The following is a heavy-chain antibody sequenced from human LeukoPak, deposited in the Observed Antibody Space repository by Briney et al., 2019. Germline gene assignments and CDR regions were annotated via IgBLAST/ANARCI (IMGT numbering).Heavy chain of an antibody. J-gene: IGHJ4*02. CDR2: IRYDGSNK. D-gene: IGHD6-13*01. CDR1: GFTFSSYG. V-gene: IGHV3-30*02. Sequence: GGSLRLSCAASGFTFSSYGMHWVRQAPGKGLEWVAFIRYDGSNKYYADSVKGRFTISRDNSKNTLYLQMNSLRTEDTAVYYCARRAGYSSSWYPDYWGQGTLVTVSS. CDR3: ARRAGYSSSWYPDY.